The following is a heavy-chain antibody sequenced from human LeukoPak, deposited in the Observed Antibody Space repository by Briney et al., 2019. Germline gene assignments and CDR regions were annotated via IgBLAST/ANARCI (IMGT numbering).Heavy chain of an antibody. V-gene: IGHV1-69*13. CDR1: GGTFSSYA. Sequence: GASVKVSCKASGGTFSSYAISWVRQAPGQGLEWMGGIIPIFGTANYAQKFQGRVTITADESTSTAYMELSSLRSEDTAVYYCARRPIAVAGMCFDYWGQGTLVTVSS. D-gene: IGHD6-13*01. J-gene: IGHJ4*02. CDR2: IIPIFGTA. CDR3: ARRPIAVAGMCFDY.